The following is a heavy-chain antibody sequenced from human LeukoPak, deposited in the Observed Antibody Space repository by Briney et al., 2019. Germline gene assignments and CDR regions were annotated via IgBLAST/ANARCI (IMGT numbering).Heavy chain of an antibody. Sequence: ASVKVSCKATSRISWVRQAPGQGLEWMGWIGTYGGDTYYAQKFQGRITVTTDTSTSTVYMELRNLRSDDTAVYYCARDLWNFYHHSGYNRDFDSWGQGTLVTVSS. J-gene: IGHJ5*01. CDR1: TSR. V-gene: IGHV1-18*01. D-gene: IGHD3-22*01. CDR3: ARDLWNFYHHSGYNRDFDS. CDR2: IGTYGGDT.